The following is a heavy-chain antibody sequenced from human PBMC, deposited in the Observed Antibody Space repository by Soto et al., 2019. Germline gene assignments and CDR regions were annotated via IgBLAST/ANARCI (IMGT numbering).Heavy chain of an antibody. Sequence: QVQLQQWGAGLLKPSETLSLTCAVYGGSFSGYYWSWIRQPPGKGLEWIGEINHSGSTNYNPSLKSRVTISVDTSKHLFSLKLSSVTAADTAVYYCASPTYSSGSDYWGQGTLVTVSS. V-gene: IGHV4-34*01. CDR2: INHSGST. D-gene: IGHD6-19*01. CDR3: ASPTYSSGSDY. J-gene: IGHJ4*02. CDR1: GGSFSGYY.